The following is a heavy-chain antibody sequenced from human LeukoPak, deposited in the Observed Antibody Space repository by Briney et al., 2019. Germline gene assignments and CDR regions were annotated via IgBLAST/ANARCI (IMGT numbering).Heavy chain of an antibody. Sequence: ASVKVSCKASGYTFTDYGISWVRQAPGQGLEWMGWISAYNGNTNYAQKLQGRVTMTTDTSTSTAYMELRSLRSDDTAVYYCARVRKRYYDILTGPLGDYWGQGTLVTVSS. V-gene: IGHV1-18*01. CDR2: ISAYNGNT. J-gene: IGHJ4*02. D-gene: IGHD3-9*01. CDR1: GYTFTDYG. CDR3: ARVRKRYYDILTGPLGDY.